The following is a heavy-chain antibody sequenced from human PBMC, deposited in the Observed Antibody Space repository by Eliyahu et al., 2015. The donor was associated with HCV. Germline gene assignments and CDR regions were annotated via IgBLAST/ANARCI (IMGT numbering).Heavy chain of an antibody. J-gene: IGHJ5*02. V-gene: IGHV4-31*03. CDR2: IYYSGST. CDR1: GGSISSGGYY. D-gene: IGHD3-22*01. CDR3: AREHKDYYDSSGYYIWFDP. Sequence: QVQLQESGPGLVKPSQTLSLTCTVSGGSISSGGYYWSWIRQHPGKGLEWIGYIYYSGSTYYNPSLKSRVTISVDTSKNQFSLKLSSVTAADTAVYYCAREHKDYYDSSGYYIWFDPWGQGTLVTVSS.